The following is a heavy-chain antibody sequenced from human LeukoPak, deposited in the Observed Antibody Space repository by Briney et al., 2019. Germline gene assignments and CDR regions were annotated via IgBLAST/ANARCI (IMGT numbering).Heavy chain of an antibody. CDR1: GYTFTSYG. CDR3: ARTPKGYCSSTSCFTDYYYYMDV. CDR2: ISAYNGNT. V-gene: IGHV1-18*01. D-gene: IGHD2-2*02. J-gene: IGHJ6*03. Sequence: ASVKVSCKASGYTFTSYGISWVRQAPGQGLEWMGWISAYNGNTNYAQKLQGRVTMTTDTSTSTAYMELRSLRSDDTAVYYCARTPKGYCSSTSCFTDYYYYMDVWGKGTTVTVSS.